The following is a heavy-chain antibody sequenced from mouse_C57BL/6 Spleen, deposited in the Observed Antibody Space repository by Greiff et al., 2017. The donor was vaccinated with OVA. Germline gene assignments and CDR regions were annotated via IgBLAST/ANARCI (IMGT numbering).Heavy chain of an antibody. D-gene: IGHD6-2*01. V-gene: IGHV5-16*01. CDR3: ARDLYYFDY. J-gene: IGHJ2*01. Sequence: EVQVVESEGGLVQPGSSMKLSCTASGFTFSDYYMAWVRQVPEKGLEWVANINYDGSSTYYLDSLKSRFIISRDNAKNILYLQMSSLKSEDTATYYCARDLYYFDYWGQGTTLTVSS. CDR2: INYDGSST. CDR1: GFTFSDYY.